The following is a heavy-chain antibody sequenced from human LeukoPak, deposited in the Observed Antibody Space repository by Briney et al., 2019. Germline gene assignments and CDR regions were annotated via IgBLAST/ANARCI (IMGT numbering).Heavy chain of an antibody. CDR2: IKEDGSEK. CDR3: ARDSSGYQ. Sequence: GGSLRLSCAASGFTFSTYWMSWVRQAPGKGLEWVANIKEDGSEKYYGDSVKGRFTISRDNAKSSLYLQMNSLRAEDTAVYYRARDSSGYQWGQGTLVTVSS. V-gene: IGHV3-7*01. D-gene: IGHD3-22*01. J-gene: IGHJ4*02. CDR1: GFTFSTYW.